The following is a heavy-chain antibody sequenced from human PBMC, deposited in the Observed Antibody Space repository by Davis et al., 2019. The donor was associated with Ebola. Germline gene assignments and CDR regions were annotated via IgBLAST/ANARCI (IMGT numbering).Heavy chain of an antibody. D-gene: IGHD4-17*01. J-gene: IGHJ6*04. CDR3: AREPTGNYYYFYGMDV. V-gene: IGHV3-7*03. Sequence: GGSLRLSCAASGFTFSTYYITWVRQAPGKGLEWVATIPHVGSEKYYVDSVKGRFTISRDVSKNTLHLQMNTLRVEDTAVYFCAREPTGNYYYFYGMDVWGKGTTVTVSS. CDR1: GFTFSTYY. CDR2: IPHVGSEK.